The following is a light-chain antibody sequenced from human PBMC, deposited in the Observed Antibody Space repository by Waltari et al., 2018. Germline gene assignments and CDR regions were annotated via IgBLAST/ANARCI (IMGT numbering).Light chain of an antibody. J-gene: IGLJ2*01. V-gene: IGLV2-8*01. Sequence: QSALTQPPSASGSPGQSVRTSCTGASSHVRDFNSVSCSQHHPAQAPKLLIYEVNKRPSGVPNRFSGSNSGYTASLTVSGLQAEDEAFYYCSSFVRGNNLLFGGGTRLTVL. CDR1: SSHVRDFNS. CDR2: EVN. CDR3: SSFVRGNNLL.